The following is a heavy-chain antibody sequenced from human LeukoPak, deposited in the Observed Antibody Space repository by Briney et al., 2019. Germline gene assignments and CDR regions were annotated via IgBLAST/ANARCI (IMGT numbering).Heavy chain of an antibody. J-gene: IGHJ4*02. D-gene: IGHD6-13*01. V-gene: IGHV3-48*01. CDR1: GFSLIDYN. CDR3: ARDLTYNSWYYFDS. CDR2: ISSSSSTR. Sequence: GGSLRLSCAASGFSLIDYNMNWVRQAPGKGLEWISYISSSSSTRHYADSVKGRFTISRDNAKNSLSLHMNSLRAEDTAVYYCARDLTYNSWYYFDSWGQGTLVTVSS.